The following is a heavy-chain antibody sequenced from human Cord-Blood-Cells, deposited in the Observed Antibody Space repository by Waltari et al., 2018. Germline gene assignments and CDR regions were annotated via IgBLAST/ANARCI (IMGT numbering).Heavy chain of an antibody. CDR3: ASFPDYGGNSRPDYYYYYGMDV. CDR2: IIPIFGTA. D-gene: IGHD4-17*01. CDR1: GGTFSSYA. J-gene: IGHJ6*02. V-gene: IGHV1-69*06. Sequence: QVQLVQSGAEVKKPGSSVKVSCKASGGTFSSYAISWVRQAPGQGLEWMGGIIPIFGTANYAQKFQGRVTITADKSPSTAYMELSSLRSEDTAVYYCASFPDYGGNSRPDYYYYYGMDVWGQGTTVTVSS.